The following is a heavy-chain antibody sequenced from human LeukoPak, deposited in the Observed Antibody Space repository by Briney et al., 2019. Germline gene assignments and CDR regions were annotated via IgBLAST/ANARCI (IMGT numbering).Heavy chain of an antibody. CDR2: INPNSGGT. J-gene: IGHJ4*02. CDR3: AKAGGSFFDF. V-gene: IGHV1-2*02. CDR1: GYTFTAFY. Sequence: GASVKVSCKASGYTFTAFYMHWVRQPPGQGLEWMGWINPNSGGTKYALRFQGRVTMTRDTSISTAYMEVSRLTSDDTAVYYCAKAGGSFFDFWGQGTLVTVSS. D-gene: IGHD1-26*01.